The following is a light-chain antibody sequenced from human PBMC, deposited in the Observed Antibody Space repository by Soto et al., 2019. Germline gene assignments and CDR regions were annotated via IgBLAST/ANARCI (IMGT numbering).Light chain of an antibody. CDR2: GAS. CDR3: QQYHNWPPQYT. J-gene: IGKJ2*01. CDR1: QTVSSN. Sequence: EIVMTQSPATLSVSPGERATVSCRASQTVSSNLAWYQQKPGQAPRLLIHGASTRATGVPARFSGSGSGTEFTLTISSLHSEDFAVYYCQQYHNWPPQYTFGQGTKLQMK. V-gene: IGKV3-15*01.